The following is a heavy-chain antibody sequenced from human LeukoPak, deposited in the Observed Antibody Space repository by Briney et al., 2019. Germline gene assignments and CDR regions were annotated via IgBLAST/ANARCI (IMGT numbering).Heavy chain of an antibody. CDR1: GGTFNSYG. Sequence: GASVKVSCKASGGTFNSYGISWVRQAPGQGLEWMGWISAYNGNTNYAQKLQGRVTMTTDTSTSTAYMELRSLRSDDRAVYYCAREVDTQGGGWFDPWGQGTLVTVSS. CDR2: ISAYNGNT. J-gene: IGHJ5*02. D-gene: IGHD2-15*01. V-gene: IGHV1-18*01. CDR3: AREVDTQGGGWFDP.